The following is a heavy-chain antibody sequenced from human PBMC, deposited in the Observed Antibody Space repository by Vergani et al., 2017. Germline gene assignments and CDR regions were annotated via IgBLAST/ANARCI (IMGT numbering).Heavy chain of an antibody. CDR1: GGSVDNRDYY. D-gene: IGHD3-9*01. CDR2: FSKGGTT. V-gene: IGHV4-39*01. Sequence: LQLQESGPGLMKPSETLSLTCTVSGGSVDNRDYYWGWIRRPPGKGLEWIGSFSKGGTTSLHPSVKSRVAISSDTAKNRFSLKLTSVTAADTAIYFCARTESFILRYFHWALWGQGTLVTVSS. CDR3: ARTESFILRYFHWAL. J-gene: IGHJ4*02.